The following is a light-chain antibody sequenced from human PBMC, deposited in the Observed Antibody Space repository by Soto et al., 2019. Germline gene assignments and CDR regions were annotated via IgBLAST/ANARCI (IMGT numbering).Light chain of an antibody. J-gene: IGLJ3*02. CDR2: SNN. CDR3: ATWDDTLNGWV. V-gene: IGLV1-44*01. Sequence: QTVVTQPPSASGTPGQRVTISCSGSSSNIGTNTVNWYQQLPGTAPKLLIYSNNERAAGVPDRFSGSKSGTSASLATSGLRSEDEADYYCATWDDTLNGWVFGGGTKVTVL. CDR1: SSNIGTNT.